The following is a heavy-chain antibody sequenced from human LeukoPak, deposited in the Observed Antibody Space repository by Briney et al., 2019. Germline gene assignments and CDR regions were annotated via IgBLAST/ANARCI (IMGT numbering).Heavy chain of an antibody. V-gene: IGHV3-30-3*01. CDR1: GFTFSSYA. CDR3: ARAGVAGVAADRFDYFDF. CDR2: ISYGGSNK. Sequence: GGSLRLSCAASGFTFSSYAMHWVRQAPGKGLEWVAVISYGGSNKYYADSVKRRFTISRDNSKNTLYLQMNSLRAEDTAVYYCARAGVAGVAADRFDYFDFWGQGTLVTVSS. J-gene: IGHJ4*02. D-gene: IGHD3-3*01.